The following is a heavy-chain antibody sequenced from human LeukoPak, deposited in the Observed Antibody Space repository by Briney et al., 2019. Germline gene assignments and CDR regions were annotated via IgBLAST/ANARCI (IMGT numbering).Heavy chain of an antibody. J-gene: IGHJ4*02. D-gene: IGHD4-23*01. Sequence: GGSLRLSCAASGFTLSSYAMSWVRQAPGKGLEWVSSISNSGGRTFYTDSVKGRFTISRDNSKITLYLQMNSLRVEDTAVYYCARGRPHGNDYWGQGTLVTVSS. CDR3: ARGRPHGNDY. CDR1: GFTLSSYA. V-gene: IGHV3-23*01. CDR2: ISNSGGRT.